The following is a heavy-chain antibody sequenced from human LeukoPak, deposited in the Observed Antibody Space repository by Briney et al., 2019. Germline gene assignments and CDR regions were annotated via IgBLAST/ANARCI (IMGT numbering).Heavy chain of an antibody. CDR3: ARGDSSSPEYFQH. Sequence: ASVKVSCQASGYTFTGYYMQWVRQAPGQGLEWIGWINPQSSDTNHAQKFQGRVTMTRDTSISTAYMEVSRLRSDDTAVYYCARGDSSSPEYFQHWGQGTLVTVSS. J-gene: IGHJ1*01. CDR1: GYTFTGYY. D-gene: IGHD6-13*01. CDR2: INPQSSDT. V-gene: IGHV1-2*02.